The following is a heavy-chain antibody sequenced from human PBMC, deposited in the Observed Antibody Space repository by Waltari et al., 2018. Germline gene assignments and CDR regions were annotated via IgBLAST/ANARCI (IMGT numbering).Heavy chain of an antibody. CDR1: GGSFSGYS. Sequence: QVQLQQWGAGLLKPSETLSLTCAVYGGSFSGYSWSWIRQPPGKGLEWIGEINHSGSTNYNPSLKSRVTISVDTSKNQFSLKLSSVTAADTAVYYCAREARRGYYDSSGYSHAFDIWGQGTMVTVSS. J-gene: IGHJ3*02. V-gene: IGHV4-34*01. CDR2: INHSGST. D-gene: IGHD3-22*01. CDR3: AREARRGYYDSSGYSHAFDI.